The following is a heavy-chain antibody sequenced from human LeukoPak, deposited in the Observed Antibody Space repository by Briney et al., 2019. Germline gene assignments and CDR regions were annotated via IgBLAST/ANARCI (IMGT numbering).Heavy chain of an antibody. Sequence: SQTLSLTCTVSGGSISSGGYYWSWFRQHPGKGLEWIGYIFYSGITYYNPSLKSRVTISVDTSKNQFSLKLGSVTAADTAVYYCARPRGYHHDAFDIWGQGTMVTVSS. CDR2: IFYSGIT. D-gene: IGHD5-12*01. CDR1: GGSISSGGYY. CDR3: ARPRGYHHDAFDI. J-gene: IGHJ3*02. V-gene: IGHV4-31*03.